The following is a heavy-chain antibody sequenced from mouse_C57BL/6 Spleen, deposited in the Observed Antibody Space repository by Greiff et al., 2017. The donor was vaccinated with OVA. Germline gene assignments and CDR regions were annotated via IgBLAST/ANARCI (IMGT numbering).Heavy chain of an antibody. CDR2: ISSGSSTI. Sequence: DVHLVESGGGLVKPGGSLKLSCAASGFTFSDYGMHWVRQAPETGLEWVAYISSGSSTIYYADTVKGRFTISRDNAKNTLFLQMTSLRSEDTAMYYCARRVVATDWYFDVWGTGTTVTVSS. J-gene: IGHJ1*03. CDR1: GFTFSDYG. D-gene: IGHD1-1*01. V-gene: IGHV5-17*01. CDR3: ARRVVATDWYFDV.